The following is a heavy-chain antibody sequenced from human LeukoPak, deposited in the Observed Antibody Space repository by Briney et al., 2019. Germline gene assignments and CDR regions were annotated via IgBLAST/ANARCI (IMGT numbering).Heavy chain of an antibody. D-gene: IGHD6-13*01. CDR3: ARVAATGANYYYGMDV. V-gene: IGHV3-33*08. CDR1: GFSFTDYW. Sequence: GGSLRLSCAAAGFSFTDYWMNWVRQAPGKGLEWVAVIWYDGSNKYYADSVKGRFTISRDNSKNTLYLQMNSLRAEDTAVFYCARVAATGANYYYGMDVWGQGTTVTVSS. J-gene: IGHJ6*02. CDR2: IWYDGSNK.